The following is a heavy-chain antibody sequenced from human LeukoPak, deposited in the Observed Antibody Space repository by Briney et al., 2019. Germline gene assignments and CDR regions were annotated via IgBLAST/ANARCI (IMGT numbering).Heavy chain of an antibody. J-gene: IGHJ5*02. Sequence: SETLSLTCTVSGGSISSSSYYWGWIRQPPGKGLEWIGEINHSGSTNYNPSLKSRVTISVDTSKNQFSLKLSSVTAADTAVYYCARQRGYHYDSTTNRFSDLWGQGTRVTVSS. CDR2: INHSGST. V-gene: IGHV4-39*01. D-gene: IGHD3-22*01. CDR3: ARQRGYHYDSTTNRFSDL. CDR1: GGSISSSSYY.